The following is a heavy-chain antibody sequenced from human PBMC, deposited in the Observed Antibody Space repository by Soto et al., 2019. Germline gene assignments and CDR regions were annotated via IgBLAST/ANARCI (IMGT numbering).Heavy chain of an antibody. CDR3: TRQRDGYNYRYFDY. CDR2: IYYSGST. V-gene: IGHV4-31*03. CDR1: GGSINSGGYY. Sequence: QVQLQESGPGLVKPSQTLSLTCTVSGGSINSGGYYWSWIRQHPGKGLEWIGYIYYSGSTYYNPFLKSRVTISIDTSKNQFSLRLSYVTAADTAVYYCTRQRDGYNYRYFDYWGQGTLVTVSS. D-gene: IGHD5-12*01. J-gene: IGHJ4*02.